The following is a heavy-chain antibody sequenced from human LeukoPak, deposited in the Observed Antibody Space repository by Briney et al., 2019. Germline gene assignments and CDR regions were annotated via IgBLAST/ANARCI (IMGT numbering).Heavy chain of an antibody. CDR1: GFTFSSYW. J-gene: IGHJ4*02. CDR2: INSDGRRT. V-gene: IGHV3-74*01. Sequence: PGGSLRLSCAASGFTFSSYWMHWVRQAPGKGLVWVSRINSDGRRTTYADSVKGRFTISRDNAKNTLYLQMNSLRAEDTAVYYCAREYYYDNYFDYWGQGTLVTVSS. D-gene: IGHD3-22*01. CDR3: AREYYYDNYFDY.